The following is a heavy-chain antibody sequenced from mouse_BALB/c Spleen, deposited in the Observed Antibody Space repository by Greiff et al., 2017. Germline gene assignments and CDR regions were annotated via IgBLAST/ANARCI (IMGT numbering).Heavy chain of an antibody. J-gene: IGHJ4*01. CDR3: ARLGRGAMDY. D-gene: IGHD4-1*01. V-gene: IGHV1S56*01. CDR1: GYTFTSYY. CDR2: IYPGNVNT. Sequence: QVQLQQSGPELVKPGASVRISCKASGYTFTSYYIHWVKQRPGQGLEWIGWIYPGNVNTKYNEKFKGKATLTADKSSSTAYMQLSSLTSEDSAVYFCARLGRGAMDYWGQGTSVTVSS.